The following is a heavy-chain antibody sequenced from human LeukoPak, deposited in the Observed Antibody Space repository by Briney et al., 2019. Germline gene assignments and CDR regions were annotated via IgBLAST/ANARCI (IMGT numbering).Heavy chain of an antibody. Sequence: SETLSLICTVSGGSISSSSYYWGWIRQPPGKGLEWIGTIYYFESSYCNPSLKTRVTISVDTSKNQFSLKLSSVTAADTAVYYCARRRAATIDYWGQGTLVTVSS. D-gene: IGHD6-25*01. CDR3: ARRRAATIDY. J-gene: IGHJ4*02. V-gene: IGHV4-39*01. CDR1: GGSISSSSYY. CDR2: IYYFESS.